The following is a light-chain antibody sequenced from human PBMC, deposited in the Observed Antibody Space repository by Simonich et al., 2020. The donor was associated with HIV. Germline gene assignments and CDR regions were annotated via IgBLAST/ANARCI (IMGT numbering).Light chain of an antibody. CDR1: SSDVGGYNL. J-gene: IGLJ3*02. Sequence: QSALTQPASVSGSPGQSITISCTGTSSDVGGYNLVSWFQQNPGKAPKLMIYEGSQRPSGVSNRFSGSKSGNTASLTISGLQAEDEADYYCCSYAGSGTWVFGGGTKLTVL. V-gene: IGLV2-23*01. CDR3: CSYAGSGTWV. CDR2: EGS.